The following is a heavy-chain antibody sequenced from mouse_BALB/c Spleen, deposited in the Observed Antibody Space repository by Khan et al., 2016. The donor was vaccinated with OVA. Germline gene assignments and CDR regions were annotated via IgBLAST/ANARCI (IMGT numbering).Heavy chain of an antibody. CDR2: IWAGGGT. J-gene: IGHJ4*01. D-gene: IGHD2-14*01. V-gene: IGHV2-6-4*01. Sequence: QVQLKQSGPGLVAPSQSLSITCTVSGFSLSRYNIHWVRQPPGKGLEWLGMIWAGGGTDYNSTLKSRLNLSKDNSKSQVFLKMNSLQTDDTAMYYCARAYYRYDGYYAMDVWGQGTSVTVSS. CDR3: ARAYYRYDGYYAMDV. CDR1: GFSLSRYN.